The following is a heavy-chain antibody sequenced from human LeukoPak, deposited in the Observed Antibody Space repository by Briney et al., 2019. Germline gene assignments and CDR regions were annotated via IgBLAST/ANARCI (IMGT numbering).Heavy chain of an antibody. D-gene: IGHD3-22*01. CDR3: ARHPTYYYDSSGPNWYFDL. V-gene: IGHV4-34*01. CDR1: GGSFSGYY. CDR2: INRSGST. J-gene: IGHJ2*01. Sequence: SETLSLTCAVYGGSFSGYYWSWIRQPPGKGLEWIGEINRSGSTNYNPSLKSRVTISVDTSKNQFSLKLSSVTAADTAVYYCARHPTYYYDSSGPNWYFDLWGRGTLVTVSS.